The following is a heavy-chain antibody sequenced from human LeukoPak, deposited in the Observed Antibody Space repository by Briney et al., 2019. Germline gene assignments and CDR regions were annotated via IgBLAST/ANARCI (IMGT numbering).Heavy chain of an antibody. J-gene: IGHJ4*02. CDR2: INPKNAAT. D-gene: IGHD3-10*01. V-gene: IGHV1-2*02. CDR3: AREEYYYGSGSYYNGRSGFDY. CDR1: GYTFTGHY. Sequence: ASVKVSCKASGYTFTGHYIHWMRQAPGQGLEWMGWINPKNAATNYAQKFQGRVTMTRDTSTSTVYMELSSLRSEDTAVYYCAREEYYYGSGSYYNGRSGFDYWGQGTLVTVSS.